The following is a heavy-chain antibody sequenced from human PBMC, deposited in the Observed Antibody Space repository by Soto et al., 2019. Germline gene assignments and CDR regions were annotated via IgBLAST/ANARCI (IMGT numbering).Heavy chain of an antibody. CDR1: GFTFSSYA. CDR2: ISYDGSKK. D-gene: IGHD2-15*01. Sequence: GGSLRLSCAASGFTFSSYAMHWVRQAPGKGLEWVAVISYDGSKKYYADSVKGRFTISRDKAKNTLFLQMSSLRAEDTAVYFCARAPARNTEDVVVVTAATRIDYWGQGTLVTVSS. CDR3: ARAPARNTEDVVVVTAATRIDY. V-gene: IGHV3-30-3*01. J-gene: IGHJ4*02.